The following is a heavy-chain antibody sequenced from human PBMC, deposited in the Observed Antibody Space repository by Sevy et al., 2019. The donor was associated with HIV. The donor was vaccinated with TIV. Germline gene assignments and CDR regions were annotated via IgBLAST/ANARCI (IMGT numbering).Heavy chain of an antibody. D-gene: IGHD2-15*01. J-gene: IGHJ4*02. CDR1: GGSFSGYY. CDR2: INHSGST. Sequence: SETLSLTCAVYGGSFSGYYWSWIRQPPGKGLEWIGEINHSGSTNYNPSLKSLFTISVDTSKNQFSLKLSSVTAADTAVYYCARGACSGGSCYSMDPTPFDYWGQGTLVTVSS. V-gene: IGHV4-34*01. CDR3: ARGACSGGSCYSMDPTPFDY.